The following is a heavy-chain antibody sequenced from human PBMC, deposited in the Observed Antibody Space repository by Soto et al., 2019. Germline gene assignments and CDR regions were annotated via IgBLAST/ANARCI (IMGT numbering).Heavy chain of an antibody. CDR2: VFTSGST. CDR3: AREPDGGYLDY. J-gene: IGHJ4*02. CDR1: GVSISDSY. V-gene: IGHV4-4*07. Sequence: SETLSLTCTVSGVSISDSYWAWIRQPAGKGLEWIGRVFTSGSTTYNPSLKSRVTVSVDASKRQFFLRLNSLTAADTAVYYCAREPDGGYLDYWGQGALVTVSS. D-gene: IGHD2-2*01.